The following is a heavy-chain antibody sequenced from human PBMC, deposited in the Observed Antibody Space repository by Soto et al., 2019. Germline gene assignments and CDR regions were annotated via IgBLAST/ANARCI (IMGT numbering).Heavy chain of an antibody. V-gene: IGHV3-21*01. CDR2: ISSSGTYI. CDR3: ARDPSDCSSASCWGYYALDV. D-gene: IGHD2-15*01. CDR1: GFTFSTYS. Sequence: GGSLRLSCAASGFTFSTYSMNWVRQAPGKGLEWVSSISSSGTYIHYADSLKGRFTISRDNAKNSLYLQMISLRAEDTAVYYCARDPSDCSSASCWGYYALDVWGQGTTVTVSS. J-gene: IGHJ6*02.